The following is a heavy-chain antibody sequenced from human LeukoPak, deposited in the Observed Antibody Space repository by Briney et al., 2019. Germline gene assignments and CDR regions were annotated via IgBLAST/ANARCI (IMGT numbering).Heavy chain of an antibody. V-gene: IGHV4-61*08. CDR2: IYYSGST. CDR3: ARGGGVIAVGY. D-gene: IGHD3-16*02. CDR1: GGSISSGDYY. J-gene: IGHJ4*02. Sequence: PSETLSLTCTVSGGSISSGDYYWSWIRQPPGKGLEWIGYIYYSGSTNYNPSLKSRVTISVDTSKNQFSLKLSSVTAADTAVYYCARGGGVIAVGYWGQGTLVTVSS.